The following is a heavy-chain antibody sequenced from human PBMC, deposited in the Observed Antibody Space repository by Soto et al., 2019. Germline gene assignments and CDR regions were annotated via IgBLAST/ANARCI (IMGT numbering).Heavy chain of an antibody. CDR2: IYSGGST. CDR1: GFSVTANY. V-gene: IGHV3-53*01. Sequence: EVQVVESGGGLIQPGGSLRLSCEVSGFSVTANYMSWVRQAPGKGLEWVSVIYSGGSTYYIDSVKGRFSISRDISKNTLYLHMTSLSAQDTAVYYCHAYGYWGQGTLVTVSS. D-gene: IGHD4-17*01. J-gene: IGHJ4*02. CDR3: HAYGY.